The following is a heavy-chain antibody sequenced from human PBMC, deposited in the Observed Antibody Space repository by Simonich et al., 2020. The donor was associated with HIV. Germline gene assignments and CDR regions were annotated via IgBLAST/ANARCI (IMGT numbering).Heavy chain of an antibody. J-gene: IGHJ6*02. CDR3: ARVMQQQLDRYYYYGMDV. V-gene: IGHV4-34*01. Sequence: QVQLQQWGAGLLKPSETLSLTCAVYGGSFSGYYWSWIRQPPGKGLEWIGEINHRGSTNYNPSLKSRVTISVDTSKNQFSLKLSSVTAADTAVYYCARVMQQQLDRYYYYGMDVWGQGTTVTVSS. CDR1: GGSFSGYY. D-gene: IGHD6-13*01. CDR2: INHRGST.